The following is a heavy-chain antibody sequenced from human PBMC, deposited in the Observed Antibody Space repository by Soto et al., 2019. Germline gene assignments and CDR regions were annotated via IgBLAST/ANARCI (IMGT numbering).Heavy chain of an antibody. D-gene: IGHD4-4*01. CDR1: GFTFSRYS. J-gene: IGHJ4*02. V-gene: IGHV3-48*02. CDR3: ARDPPDFHSAFDY. CDR2: ISFSSSTI. Sequence: PGGSLRLSYAASGFTFSRYSMNWVRQAPGKGLEWVSYISFSSSTIYYADSVKGRFTISRDNAKNSLYPQMNGLRDEDTAVYYCARDPPDFHSAFDYWGQGTLVTVSS.